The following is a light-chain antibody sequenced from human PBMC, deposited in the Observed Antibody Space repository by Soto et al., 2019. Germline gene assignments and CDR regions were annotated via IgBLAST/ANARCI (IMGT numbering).Light chain of an antibody. Sequence: QTVVTQEPSFSVSPGRTVTLTFGLSSGSVSTSYYPSWYQQTPGQAPRTLIYSTNTRSSGVPDRFSGSILGNKAALTITGAQADDESDYYCVLYMGSGIWVFGGGTKVTVL. CDR2: STN. CDR1: SGSVSTSYY. V-gene: IGLV8-61*01. J-gene: IGLJ3*02. CDR3: VLYMGSGIWV.